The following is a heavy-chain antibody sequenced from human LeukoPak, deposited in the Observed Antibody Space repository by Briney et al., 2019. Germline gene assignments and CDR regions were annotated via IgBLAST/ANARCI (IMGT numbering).Heavy chain of an antibody. D-gene: IGHD2-2*01. CDR2: MNPNSGNT. V-gene: IGHV1-8*03. J-gene: IGHJ4*02. CDR1: GYTFTSYD. CDR3: ARYIVVVPAALDY. Sequence: EASVKVSCKASGYTFTSYDINWVRQATGQGLEWMGWMNPNSGNTGYAQKFQGRVTITRNTPISTAYMELSSLRSEDTAVYYCARYIVVVPAALDYWGQGTLVTVSS.